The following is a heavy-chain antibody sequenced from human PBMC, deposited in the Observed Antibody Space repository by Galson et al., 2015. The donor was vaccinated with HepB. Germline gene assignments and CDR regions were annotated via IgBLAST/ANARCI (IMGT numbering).Heavy chain of an antibody. CDR2: IRHSGTT. CDR3: AITSAATFGP. D-gene: IGHD6-13*01. Sequence: LSLTCAVSGVSINNYDWSWIRQPPGKGLEWIGYIRHSGTTNYNASLESRVSISLDTSKNSLSLNLNYVTVADTATYYCAITSAATFGPWGQGTLVTVSS. J-gene: IGHJ5*02. V-gene: IGHV4-59*01. CDR1: GVSINNYD.